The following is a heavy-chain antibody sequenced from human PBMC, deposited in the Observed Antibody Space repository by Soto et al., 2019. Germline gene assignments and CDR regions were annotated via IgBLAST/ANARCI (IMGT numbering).Heavy chain of an antibody. V-gene: IGHV3-15*07. CDR3: TTDSYSTMLVVRFDY. CDR1: DFSFSNAW. CDR2: IKSKTDGGTT. D-gene: IGHD3-22*01. Sequence: EVQLVESGGGLVKPGGSLRLSCAASDFSFSNAWINWVRQAPEKGMEWVGRIKSKTDGGTTDFAASVKGRFAISRDDSKNMVYLQMNSLMTEDTGISYCTTDSYSTMLVVRFDYWGHGTLVTVTS. J-gene: IGHJ4*01.